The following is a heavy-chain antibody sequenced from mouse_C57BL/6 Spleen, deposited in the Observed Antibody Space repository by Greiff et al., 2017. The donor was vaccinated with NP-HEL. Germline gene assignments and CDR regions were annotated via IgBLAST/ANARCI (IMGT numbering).Heavy chain of an antibody. V-gene: IGHV1-47*01. CDR1: GYTFTTYP. J-gene: IGHJ3*01. CDR2: FHPYNDDT. Sequence: VKLMESGAELVKPGASVKMSCKASGYTFTTYPIEWMKQNHGKSLEWIGNFHPYNDDTKYNEKFKGKATLTVEKSSSTVYLELSRLTSDDSAVYYCARGGDITTVPFAYWGQGTLVTVSA. CDR3: ARGGDITTVPFAY. D-gene: IGHD1-1*01.